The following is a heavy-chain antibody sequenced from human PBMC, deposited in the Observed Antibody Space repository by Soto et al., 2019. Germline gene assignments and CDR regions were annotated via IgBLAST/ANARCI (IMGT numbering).Heavy chain of an antibody. D-gene: IGHD3-9*01. V-gene: IGHV1-69*01. Sequence: QVQLVQSGAEVKKPGSSVKVSCKASGGTFSSYAISWVRQAPGQGLEWMGGIIPIFGTANYAQKFQGRVTITADESTSTAYMELSSLRSEDTAVYYCARLGYYDILTGRTYYYYGMDVWGQGTTVTVSS. J-gene: IGHJ6*02. CDR1: GGTFSSYA. CDR3: ARLGYYDILTGRTYYYYGMDV. CDR2: IIPIFGTA.